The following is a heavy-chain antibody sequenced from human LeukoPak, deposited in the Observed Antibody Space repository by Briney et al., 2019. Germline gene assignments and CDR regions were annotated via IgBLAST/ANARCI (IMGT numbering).Heavy chain of an antibody. CDR1: GFTFSDYY. CDR3: AKGRIAARPGDY. J-gene: IGHJ4*02. V-gene: IGHV3-23*01. Sequence: GGSLRLSCAVSGFTFSDYYMNWVRQAPGKGLEWVSAISGSGGSTYYADSVKGRFTISRDNSKNTLYLQMNSLRAEDTAVYYCAKGRIAARPGDYWGQGTLVTVSS. CDR2: ISGSGGST. D-gene: IGHD6-6*01.